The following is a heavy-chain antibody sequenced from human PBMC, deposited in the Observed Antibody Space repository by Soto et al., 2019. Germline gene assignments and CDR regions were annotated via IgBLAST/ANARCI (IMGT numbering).Heavy chain of an antibody. CDR2: INAGNGNT. CDR3: ASSLAGRFLEWPMDY. CDR1: GYTFTSYA. J-gene: IGHJ4*02. Sequence: QVQLVQSGAEVKKPGASVKVSCKASGYTFTSYAMHWVRQAPGQRLEWMGWINAGNGNTKYSQKLQGRVTITRDASGSTAYMGMSSMRSGDTAVSYCASSLAGRFLEWPMDYWGQGTLVTVSS. V-gene: IGHV1-3*01. D-gene: IGHD3-3*01.